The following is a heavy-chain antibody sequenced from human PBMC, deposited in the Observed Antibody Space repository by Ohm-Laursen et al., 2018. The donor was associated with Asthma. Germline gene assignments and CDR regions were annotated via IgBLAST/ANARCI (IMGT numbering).Heavy chain of an antibody. CDR3: AAGATHDAFDI. CDR1: GFTFSSYA. J-gene: IGHJ3*02. CDR2: ISGSGGNT. D-gene: IGHD1-26*01. Sequence: SLRLSCAASGFTFSSYAMSWVRQAPGKGLEWVSTISGSGGNTYYADSVKGRFTISRDNSKSTLYLQMNSLRAEDTAVYYCAAGATHDAFDIWGQGTLVTVSS. V-gene: IGHV3-23*01.